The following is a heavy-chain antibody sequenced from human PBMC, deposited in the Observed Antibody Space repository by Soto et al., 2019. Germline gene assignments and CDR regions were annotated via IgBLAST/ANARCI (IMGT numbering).Heavy chain of an antibody. CDR1: GYSFTNYW. J-gene: IGHJ4*02. CDR3: AIRTPSNDY. CDR2: IDPSDSYT. D-gene: IGHD1-7*01. Sequence: GESVKISCKGSGYSFTNYWISWVRQMPGKGLEWMGRIDPSDSYTNYSPSFQGHVTISIDKSISSAYVQWSSLKASDTAIYYCAIRTPSNDYWGQGTLVTVSS. V-gene: IGHV5-10-1*01.